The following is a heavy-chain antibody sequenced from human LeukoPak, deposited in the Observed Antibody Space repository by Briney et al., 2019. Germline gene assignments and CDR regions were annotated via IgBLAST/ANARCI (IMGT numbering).Heavy chain of an antibody. Sequence: VKVSCKASGGTFSSYAISWVRQAPGQGLEWMGGIIPIFGTANYAQKFQGRVTITADESTSTAYMELSSLRSEDTAVYYCARDRWDCSGGSCPNDFDYWGQGTLVTVSS. J-gene: IGHJ4*02. V-gene: IGHV1-69*01. CDR1: GGTFSSYA. CDR3: ARDRWDCSGGSCPNDFDY. CDR2: IIPIFGTA. D-gene: IGHD2-15*01.